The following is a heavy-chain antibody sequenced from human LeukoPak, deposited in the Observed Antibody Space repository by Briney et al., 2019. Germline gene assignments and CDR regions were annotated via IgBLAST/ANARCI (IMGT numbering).Heavy chain of an antibody. V-gene: IGHV3-48*03. Sequence: RGGSLRLSCAASGFIFSSYDMNWVRQSPGKGLEWVSYISSSGSTIYYADSVKGRFTISRDNAKNSLFLQMISLRAEDTAVYYCARDRYYYDSSAYYEIDYWGQGTLVTVSS. CDR3: ARDRYYYDSSAYYEIDY. CDR1: GFIFSSYD. CDR2: ISSSGSTI. D-gene: IGHD3-22*01. J-gene: IGHJ4*02.